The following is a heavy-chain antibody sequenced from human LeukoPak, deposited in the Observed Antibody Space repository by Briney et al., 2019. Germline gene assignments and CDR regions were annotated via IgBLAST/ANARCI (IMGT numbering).Heavy chain of an antibody. CDR3: AKGDHIVVVIAIPDY. J-gene: IGHJ4*02. D-gene: IGHD2-21*01. V-gene: IGHV3-23*01. CDR2: ISGSGGST. CDR1: GFTFSSYA. Sequence: GGSLRLSCAASGFTFSSYAMSWVCQAPGKGLEWVSAISGSGGSTYYADSVKGRFTISRDNSKNTLYLQMNSLRAEDTAVYYCAKGDHIVVVIAIPDYWGQGTLVTVSS.